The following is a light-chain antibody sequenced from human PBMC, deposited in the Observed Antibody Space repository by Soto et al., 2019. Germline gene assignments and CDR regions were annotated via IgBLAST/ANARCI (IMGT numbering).Light chain of an antibody. Sequence: EIVLTQSPGPLSLSPGEGATLSCRASQSVSTNFFAWYQQKPGQAPRLLIYGASTRATGIPDRFSGSGSGTDFTLPISRLEPEDFAVYYCQQYGRTSWTFGQGTKVEIK. CDR1: QSVSTNF. CDR2: GAS. CDR3: QQYGRTSWT. V-gene: IGKV3-20*01. J-gene: IGKJ1*01.